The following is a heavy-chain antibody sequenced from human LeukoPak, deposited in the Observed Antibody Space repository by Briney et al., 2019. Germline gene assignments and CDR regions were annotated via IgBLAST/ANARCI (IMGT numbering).Heavy chain of an antibody. CDR2: ISSSSSYI. V-gene: IGHV3-21*01. Sequence: GGPLRLSCAVSGFTFSSYTLNWVRQAPGKGLEWVSSISSSSSYIYYADSVKGRFTISRDNAKNSLYLQMNSLRAEDTAVYYCAGGRCSSTSCYFDYWGQGTLVTISS. CDR3: AGGRCSSTSCYFDY. J-gene: IGHJ4*02. CDR1: GFTFSSYT. D-gene: IGHD2-2*01.